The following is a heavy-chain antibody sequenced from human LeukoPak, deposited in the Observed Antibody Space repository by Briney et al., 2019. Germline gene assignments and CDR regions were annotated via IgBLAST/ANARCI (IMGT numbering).Heavy chain of an antibody. CDR1: GYIFTTYW. CDR3: ARRAGGPNDYDHYYYLDV. D-gene: IGHD1-1*01. J-gene: IGHJ6*03. V-gene: IGHV5-51*01. CDR2: IHPGDSET. Sequence: HGESLKISCKVSGYIFTTYWIAWVRQMPGKGLEWMGIIHPGDSETIYSPSFQGQVSISVDKSINTAYVQWTSLKASDTAIYYCARRAGGPNDYDHYYYLDVWGSGTTVTVSS.